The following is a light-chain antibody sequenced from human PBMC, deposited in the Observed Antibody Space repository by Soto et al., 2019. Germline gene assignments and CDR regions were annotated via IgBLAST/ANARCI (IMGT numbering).Light chain of an antibody. CDR2: ENN. V-gene: IGLV1-51*02. CDR1: SSNIGNHY. Sequence: QSVLTQPPSVSAAPGQKVTISCSGSSSNIGNHYVSWYQQLPGTAPKLLIYENNKRPSGIPDRFSGSKSGTSATLGITGLQTGDEADYYCATWDSSLSAGLFGGGTKLTVL. J-gene: IGLJ2*01. CDR3: ATWDSSLSAGL.